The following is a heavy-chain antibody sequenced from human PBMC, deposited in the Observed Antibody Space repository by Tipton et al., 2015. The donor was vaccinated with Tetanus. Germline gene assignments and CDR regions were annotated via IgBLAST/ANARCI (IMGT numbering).Heavy chain of an antibody. D-gene: IGHD3-10*01. CDR2: VSGSGHDT. J-gene: IGHJ4*02. CDR1: GFSFSNYA. Sequence: SLRLSCVASGFSFSNYAMSWVRQAPGKGLEWVSAVSGSGHDTYYADSVKGRFTISRDNSKNMHYLQMNTLRPEDTAVYYCATQYGLGSYYEADFDYWGQGTLVTVSS. V-gene: IGHV3-23*01. CDR3: ATQYGLGSYYEADFDY.